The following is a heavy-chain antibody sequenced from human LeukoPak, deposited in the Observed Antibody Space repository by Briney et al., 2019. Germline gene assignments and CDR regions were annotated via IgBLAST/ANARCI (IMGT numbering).Heavy chain of an antibody. V-gene: IGHV4-59*11. CDR1: GGSISSHC. CDR2: LSDSVNT. CDR3: ATIKRGSIFGYFDF. D-gene: IGHD5-18*01. J-gene: IGHJ4*02. Sequence: PSETLSLTCTVSGGSISSHCWSWIRQPPGKGLEWIAYLSDSVNTKDNPSLQSRLTLSADTSKNQFSLRLSSVTAADTAVYYCATIKRGSIFGYFDFWGQGIKVTVSS.